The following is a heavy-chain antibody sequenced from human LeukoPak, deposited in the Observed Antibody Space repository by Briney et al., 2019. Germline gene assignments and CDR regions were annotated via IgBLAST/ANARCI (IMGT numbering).Heavy chain of an antibody. D-gene: IGHD1-20*01. V-gene: IGHV3-23*01. CDR2: ISGSGGST. Sequence: PGGSLRLSCAASASTFRSYAMSWVRQAGGKGLEWVSAISGSGGSTYYADSVKGRFTISRDNSKNTLYLQMSSLRAEDTAVYYCAKPKDNSLYCFDYWGQGTLVTVSS. J-gene: IGHJ4*02. CDR3: AKPKDNSLYCFDY. CDR1: ASTFRSYA.